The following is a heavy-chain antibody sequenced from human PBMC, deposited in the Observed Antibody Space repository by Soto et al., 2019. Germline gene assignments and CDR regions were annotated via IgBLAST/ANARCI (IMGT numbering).Heavy chain of an antibody. J-gene: IGHJ3*02. CDR2: IYYSGII. D-gene: IGHD6-6*01. V-gene: IGHV4-30-4*01. CDR1: GGSISSGDHY. Sequence: QVQLQESGPGLVKHSQTLCLTCSVSGGSISSGDHYWSWIRQPPGKGQEWIAYIYYSGIIYYNPSLKSRVTMSRDTSKNQFFMNLDSVTAADTAVYYCAREVGEVDYSSSSDAFDIWGQGTMVTVSS. CDR3: AREVGEVDYSSSSDAFDI.